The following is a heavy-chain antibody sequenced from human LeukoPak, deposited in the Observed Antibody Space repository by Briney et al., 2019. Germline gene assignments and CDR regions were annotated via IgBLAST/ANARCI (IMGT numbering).Heavy chain of an antibody. CDR2: MNPNSGNT. V-gene: IGHV1-8*01. D-gene: IGHD3-9*01. J-gene: IGHJ6*02. CDR1: GYTFTSYD. Sequence: ASVKVSCKASGYTFTSYDINWVRQATGQGLEWMGWMNPNSGNTGYAQKFQGRVTMTRNTSISTAYMELSSLRSEDTAVYYCARSYYDILTGYYLPHYYYGMDVWGQGTTVTVSS. CDR3: ARSYYDILTGYYLPHYYYGMDV.